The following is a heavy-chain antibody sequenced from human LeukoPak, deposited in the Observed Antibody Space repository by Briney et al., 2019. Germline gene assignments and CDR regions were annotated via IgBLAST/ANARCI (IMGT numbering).Heavy chain of an antibody. V-gene: IGHV4-38-2*01. CDR3: AKAGTTGIHHWFDP. CDR1: GYSISNDYY. J-gene: IGHJ5*02. D-gene: IGHD1-1*01. CDR2: IYHSGGS. Sequence: PSETLSLTCVVSGYSISNDYYWGWIRQPPGRGLEWIGNIYHSGGSYYNPSLKSRVTILVDTSKNQFSLKLSSVTAADTAVYYCAKAGTTGIHHWFDPWGQGNLVTVSS.